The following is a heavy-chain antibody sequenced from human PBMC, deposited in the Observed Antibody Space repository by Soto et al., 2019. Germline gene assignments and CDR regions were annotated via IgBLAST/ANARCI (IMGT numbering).Heavy chain of an antibody. CDR3: ARDPRYCSGGSCYVGAYYFDY. D-gene: IGHD2-15*01. CDR1: GFTFSSYW. J-gene: IGHJ4*02. V-gene: IGHV3-74*01. Sequence: PGGSLRLSCAASGFTFSSYWMHWVRQAPGKGLVWVSRINSDGSSTSYADSVKGRFTISRDSAKNTLYLQMNSLRAEDTAVYYCARDPRYCSGGSCYVGAYYFDYWGQGTLVTVS. CDR2: INSDGSST.